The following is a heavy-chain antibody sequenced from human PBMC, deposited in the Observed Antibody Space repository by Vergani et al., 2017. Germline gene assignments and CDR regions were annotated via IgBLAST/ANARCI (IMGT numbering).Heavy chain of an antibody. V-gene: IGHV1-18*01. CDR1: GYTFTSYG. J-gene: IGHJ6*02. D-gene: IGHD3-22*01. CDR2: ISAYNGNT. CDR3: AGDHRYYYDSTNRPHGMDV. Sequence: QVQLVQSGAEVKKPGASVKVSCKASGYTFTSYGISWVRQAPGQGLEWMGWISAYNGNTNYAQKLQGRVTMTTDTSTSTAYMELRSLRSDDTAVYYCAGDHRYYYDSTNRPHGMDVWGQGTTVTVSS.